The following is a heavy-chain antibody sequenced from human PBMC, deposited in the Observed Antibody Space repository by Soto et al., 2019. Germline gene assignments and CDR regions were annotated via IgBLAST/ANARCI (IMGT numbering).Heavy chain of an antibody. CDR2: ISAYNGNT. J-gene: IGHJ3*02. CDR3: ARDFKRDDYFWGSYRHDAFDI. Sequence: QVQLVQSGAEVKKPGASVKVSCKASGYTFTSYGISWVRQAPGQGREWMGWISAYNGNTNYAQKLQGRVTMTTDTSTSTAYMELRSLRSDYTAVYYCARDFKRDDYFWGSYRHDAFDIWGQGTMVTVSS. CDR1: GYTFTSYG. D-gene: IGHD3-16*02. V-gene: IGHV1-18*01.